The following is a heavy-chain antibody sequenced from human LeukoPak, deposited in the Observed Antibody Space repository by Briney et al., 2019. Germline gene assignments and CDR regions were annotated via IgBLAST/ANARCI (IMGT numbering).Heavy chain of an antibody. V-gene: IGHV1-69*01. CDR3: ARGIYYDSGSHPPYLDY. Sequence: SVKVSCKASGGIFSRDAINWVRQALGQGLEWMGGIIPKFGAANYAQKFQGRLMITADESTSTAYMELNSLRSDDTAVYYCARGIYYDSGSHPPYLDYWGQGTLVTVSS. J-gene: IGHJ4*02. CDR2: IIPKFGAA. CDR1: GGIFSRDA. D-gene: IGHD3-10*01.